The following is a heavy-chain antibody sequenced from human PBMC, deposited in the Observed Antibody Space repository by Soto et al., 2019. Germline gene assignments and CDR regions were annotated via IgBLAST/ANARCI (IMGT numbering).Heavy chain of an antibody. J-gene: IGHJ4*02. CDR3: ARKAACGGDCYAFDS. CDR2: IIPLFGTA. V-gene: IGHV1-69*06. D-gene: IGHD2-21*02. Sequence: QVYLVQSGAEVKKPGSSVKIYCKASGGIFSSNTINWVRKAAGQGLGWMGGIIPLFGTANYAEKLQGRVTITADKSTKTEYMELTSLRSEDTAVYYCARKAACGGDCYAFDSWGQGTLVTVSS. CDR1: GGIFSSNT.